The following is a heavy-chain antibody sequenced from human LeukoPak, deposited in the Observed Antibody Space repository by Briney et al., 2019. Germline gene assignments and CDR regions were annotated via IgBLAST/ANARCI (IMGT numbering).Heavy chain of an antibody. CDR3: ARLNQLLLYY. V-gene: IGHV1/OR15-3*01. D-gene: IGHD2-2*01. J-gene: IGHJ4*02. Sequence: ASVKVSCKASGYTFTDYFMNWMRQAPGQRLEWMGWINAGNGNTKYSQKLQGRVTITRDTSSSTAYMQLSSLRSEDTAVYYCARLNQLLLYYWGQGTLVTVSS. CDR2: INAGNGNT. CDR1: GYTFTDYF.